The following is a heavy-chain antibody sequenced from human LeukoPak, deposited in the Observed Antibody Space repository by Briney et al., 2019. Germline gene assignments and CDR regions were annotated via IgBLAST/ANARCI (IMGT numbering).Heavy chain of an antibody. V-gene: IGHV4-59*01. D-gene: IGHD5-18*01. CDR3: ARTTEGGYTYDYFYYYYMDV. Sequence: SETLSLTCTVSGGSISYYYWSWIRQPPGKGLEWIGYIYYSGSTNYNPSLKSRVTISVDMSKNQFSLKLSSVTAADTAVYYCARTTEGGYTYDYFYYYYMDVWGKGTTVTISS. CDR2: IYYSGST. J-gene: IGHJ6*03. CDR1: GGSISYYY.